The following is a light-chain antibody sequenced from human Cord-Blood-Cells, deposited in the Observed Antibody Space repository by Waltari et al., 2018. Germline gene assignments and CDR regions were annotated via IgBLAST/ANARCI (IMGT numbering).Light chain of an antibody. CDR1: QDISNY. J-gene: IGKJ4*01. CDR2: DAS. Sequence: DIQMNQSPSSLSASVGDRVTITCPASQDISNYLNWYQQKPGKAPKLLIYDASNLETGVPSRFSGSGSGTDFTFTISSLQPEDIATYYCQQYDNLPLTFGGGTKVEIK. V-gene: IGKV1-33*01. CDR3: QQYDNLPLT.